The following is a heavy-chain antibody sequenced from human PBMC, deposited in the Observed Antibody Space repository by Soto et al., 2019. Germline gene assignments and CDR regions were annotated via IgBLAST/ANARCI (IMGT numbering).Heavy chain of an antibody. CDR3: ARVRSYCISTSCYNFDP. Sequence: GGSLRLSCVASGFIFTDYAMSWVRQGPGKGLEWVACISFSGNNTNYADSVKGRFTISRDNSKNTLYLQMNRLRAEDTAVYYCARVRSYCISTSCYNFDPWGQGTLVTVSS. D-gene: IGHD2-2*02. J-gene: IGHJ5*02. CDR1: GFIFTDYA. V-gene: IGHV3-23*01. CDR2: ISFSGNNT.